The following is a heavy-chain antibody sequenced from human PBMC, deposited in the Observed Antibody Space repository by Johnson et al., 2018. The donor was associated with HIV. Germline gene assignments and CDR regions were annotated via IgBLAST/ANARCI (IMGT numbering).Heavy chain of an antibody. CDR3: ARDRVWFGELYAFDI. J-gene: IGHJ3*02. V-gene: IGHV3-30*04. Sequence: QVQLVESGGGVVQPGRSLRLSCAASGFTFSSYGMHWVRQAPAKGLEWVAVISYDGSDKDYADSVKGRFTISRDNAKNSLYLQMNSLRAEDTAVYYCARDRVWFGELYAFDIWGQGTMVTVSS. D-gene: IGHD3-10*01. CDR1: GFTFSSYG. CDR2: ISYDGSDK.